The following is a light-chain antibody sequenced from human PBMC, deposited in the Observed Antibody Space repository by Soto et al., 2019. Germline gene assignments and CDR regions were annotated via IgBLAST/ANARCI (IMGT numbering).Light chain of an antibody. V-gene: IGKV1-39*01. CDR3: QHSYSTRGA. CDR1: QSISSY. CDR2: AAS. J-gene: IGKJ1*01. Sequence: DIPVSQSPCALSTTIGGRVTITCRASQSISSYLNWYQQKPGKAPKLLIYAASSLQSGVPSRFSGSGSGTDITLTSSSLQPEDFATYYCQHSYSTRGACGQGTKVDIK.